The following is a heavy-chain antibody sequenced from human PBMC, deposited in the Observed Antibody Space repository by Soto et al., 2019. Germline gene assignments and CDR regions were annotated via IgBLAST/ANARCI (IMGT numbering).Heavy chain of an antibody. D-gene: IGHD3-16*01. J-gene: IGHJ4*02. V-gene: IGHV3-33*01. Sequence: GGSLRLSCAASGFTFSSYGMHWVRQAPGKGLEWVAVIWYDGSNKYYADSVKGRFTISRDNSKNTLYLQMNSLRAEDTAVYYCAREVQGHDYIWGSYYFDYWGQGTLVTVSS. CDR3: AREVQGHDYIWGSYYFDY. CDR1: GFTFSSYG. CDR2: IWYDGSNK.